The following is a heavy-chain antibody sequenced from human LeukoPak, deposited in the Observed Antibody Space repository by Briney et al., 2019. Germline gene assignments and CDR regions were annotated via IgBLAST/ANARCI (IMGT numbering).Heavy chain of an antibody. J-gene: IGHJ4*02. Sequence: PSQTLSLTCTVSGGSISSGSYYWSWIRQPAGKGLEWIVRIYTSGGTNYNLFLKSRATISIDTSKNQFSLRLRSVTAADTAVYYCARDTFLDYGDLETHFDYWGQGILVTVSS. V-gene: IGHV4-61*02. CDR2: IYTSGGT. D-gene: IGHD4-17*01. CDR1: GGSISSGSYY. CDR3: ARDTFLDYGDLETHFDY.